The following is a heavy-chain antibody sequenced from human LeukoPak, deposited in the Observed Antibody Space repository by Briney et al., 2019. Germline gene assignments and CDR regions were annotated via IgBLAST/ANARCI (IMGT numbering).Heavy chain of an antibody. Sequence: SETLSLTCTVSGGSISSSSYYWGWIRQPPGKGLEWIGSIYYSGSTYYNPSLKSRVTISVDTSKNQFSLKLSSVTAADTAVYYCARSAAGVLPNWFDPWGQGTLVTVSS. CDR1: GGSISSSSYY. J-gene: IGHJ5*02. CDR3: ARSAAGVLPNWFDP. D-gene: IGHD6-13*01. V-gene: IGHV4-39*07. CDR2: IYYSGST.